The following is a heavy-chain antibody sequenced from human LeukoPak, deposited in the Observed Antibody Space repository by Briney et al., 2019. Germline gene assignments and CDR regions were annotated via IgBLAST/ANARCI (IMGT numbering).Heavy chain of an antibody. J-gene: IGHJ3*01. CDR2: INPKRGVT. CDR3: ARERNYGDYGNAFDV. Sequence: ASVKVSCKASGYTFTDYYIHWMRQAPGQGLEWMGWINPKRGVTTYAQKFQGRVTMTRDTSITTAYMGLTRLRSDETTIYYCARERNYGDYGNAFDVWGQGTKVTVSS. CDR1: GYTFTDYY. V-gene: IGHV1-2*02. D-gene: IGHD4-17*01.